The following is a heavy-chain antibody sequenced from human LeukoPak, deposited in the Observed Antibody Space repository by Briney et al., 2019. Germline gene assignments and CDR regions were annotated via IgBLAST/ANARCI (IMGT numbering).Heavy chain of an antibody. Sequence: SETLSLTCTVSGGSISSYYWSWIRQPAGKGLEWIGRIYTSGSTDYNPSLNSRVTMSVDTSKNQFSLKLSSVTAAYTAVYYCLRDLKLEVDLPYRDIWTGYNAFDIWGQGTMVTVSS. CDR3: LRDLKLEVDLPYRDIWTGYNAFDI. V-gene: IGHV4-4*07. CDR2: IYTSGST. CDR1: GGSISSYY. J-gene: IGHJ3*02. D-gene: IGHD3-9*01.